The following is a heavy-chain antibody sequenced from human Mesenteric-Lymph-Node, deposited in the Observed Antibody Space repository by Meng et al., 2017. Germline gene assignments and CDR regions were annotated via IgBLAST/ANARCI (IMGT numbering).Heavy chain of an antibody. V-gene: IGHV1-3*01. D-gene: IGHD3-9*01. Sequence: QVQLVQSGAELKKPGASVKVSCKASGYTFTSYGIHWVRQAPGQGLEWMGWINVGNDKRKYSQKVQGRVTITRDTSASTAYMEVSSLRSEDTAVYYCARDRPYFDSNWFDPWGQGTLVTVSS. CDR3: ARDRPYFDSNWFDP. CDR2: INVGNDKR. J-gene: IGHJ5*02. CDR1: GYTFTSYG.